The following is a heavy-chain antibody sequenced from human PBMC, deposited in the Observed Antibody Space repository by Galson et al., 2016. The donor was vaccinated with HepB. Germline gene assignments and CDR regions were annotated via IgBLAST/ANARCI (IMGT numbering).Heavy chain of an antibody. Sequence: SLRLSCAASGFTSSSYAMSWVRQAPGRGLEWVSAISGRGDITHDADSVKGRFTISRDKTKNTLFLQMTSPSAEDTAVYYCAGSYSSGWPSFGYWGQGTLVTVSS. CDR1: GFTSSSYA. V-gene: IGHV3-23*01. J-gene: IGHJ4*02. D-gene: IGHD6-19*01. CDR2: ISGRGDIT. CDR3: AGSYSSGWPSFGY.